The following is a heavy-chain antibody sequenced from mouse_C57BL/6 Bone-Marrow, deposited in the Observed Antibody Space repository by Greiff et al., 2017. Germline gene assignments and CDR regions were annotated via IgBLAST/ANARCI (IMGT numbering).Heavy chain of an antibody. CDR2: ISSGGSYT. Sequence: EVKVVESGGDLVKPGGSLKLSCAASGFTFSSYGMSWVRQTPDKRLEWVATISSGGSYTYYPDSVKGRFTITRDNAKNTLYLQMSRLKSEDTAMYYGAIRLVAYWGQGTLVTVSA. CDR1: GFTFSSYG. V-gene: IGHV5-6*02. CDR3: AIRLVAY. J-gene: IGHJ3*01.